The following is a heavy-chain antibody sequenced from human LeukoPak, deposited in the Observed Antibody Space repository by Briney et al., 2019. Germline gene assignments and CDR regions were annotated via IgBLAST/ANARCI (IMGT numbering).Heavy chain of an antibody. CDR2: INYKGGTT. CDR1: GFTLSSFS. V-gene: IGHV3-64*02. CDR3: ARVGPATAFDY. J-gene: IGHJ4*02. Sequence: GGSLRLSCAASGFTLSSFSMHWVRQSPGRGLEYVSAINYKGGTTYYADSVKDRFTISRDNSRNTLHLQMASLRDEDMGVYYCARVGPATAFDYWGQGTQVTVSS.